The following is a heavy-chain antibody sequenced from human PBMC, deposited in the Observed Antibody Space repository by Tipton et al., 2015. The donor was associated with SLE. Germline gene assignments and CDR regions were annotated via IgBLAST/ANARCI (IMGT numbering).Heavy chain of an antibody. D-gene: IGHD6-13*01. J-gene: IGHJ4*02. Sequence: LRLSCAVSGYSISSGYYWGWIRQPPGKGLEWIGSIYHSGSTSYNPSLKSRVTISVDTSKNQFSLKLSSVTAADTAVYYCAGPFIAAAGTFDYWGQGTLVTVSS. CDR2: IYHSGST. CDR3: AGPFIAAAGTFDY. V-gene: IGHV4-38-2*01. CDR1: GYSISSGYY.